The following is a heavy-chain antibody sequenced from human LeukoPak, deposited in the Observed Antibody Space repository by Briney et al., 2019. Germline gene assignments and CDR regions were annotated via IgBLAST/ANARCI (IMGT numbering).Heavy chain of an antibody. D-gene: IGHD5-18*01. CDR2: IYYSGST. V-gene: IGHV4-59*01. CDR1: GDSISSYY. Sequence: SETLSLTCTVSGDSISSYYWSWIRQPPGKGLEWTGYIYYSGSTNYNPSLKSRVTISVDTSKNQFSLKLSSVTAADTAVYYCARGGYSYGFFDYWGQGTLVTVSS. CDR3: ARGGYSYGFFDY. J-gene: IGHJ4*02.